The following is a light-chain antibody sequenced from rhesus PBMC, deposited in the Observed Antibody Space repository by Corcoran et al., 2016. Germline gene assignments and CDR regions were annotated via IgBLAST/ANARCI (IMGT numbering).Light chain of an antibody. CDR3: QQCNTPLWT. CDR2: RAS. CDR1: QGISTW. J-gene: IGKJ1*01. Sequence: DIQMTQSPSSLSASVGDKVTITCRASQGISTWVAWYQQQPGKALQLLGYRASSLHSGVPSRFSGSGSGTEVTLTISSLRPEDFATYYCQQCNTPLWTFGQGTRVEIK. V-gene: IGKV1-21*01.